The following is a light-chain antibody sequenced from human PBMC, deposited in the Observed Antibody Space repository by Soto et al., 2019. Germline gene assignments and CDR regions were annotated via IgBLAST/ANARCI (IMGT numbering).Light chain of an antibody. Sequence: QSALTQPASVSGSPGQSITISRTGTSSDVGSYNLVSWYQQHPGKAPKLMIYEGSKRPSGVSNRFSGSKSGNTASLTISGLQAEDEADYYCCSYAGSSTVFGGGTKVTVL. CDR2: EGS. V-gene: IGLV2-23*01. CDR3: CSYAGSSTV. CDR1: SSDVGSYNL. J-gene: IGLJ2*01.